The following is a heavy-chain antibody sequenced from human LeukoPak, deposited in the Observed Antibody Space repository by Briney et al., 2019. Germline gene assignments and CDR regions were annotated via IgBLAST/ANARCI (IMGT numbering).Heavy chain of an antibody. J-gene: IGHJ5*02. CDR3: ARGRSGSWYRKNWFDP. V-gene: IGHV1-8*01. D-gene: IGHD6-13*01. Sequence: ASVKVSCRASGYTFTSYDINWVRQATGQGLEWMGWMNPNSGNTGYAQKFQGRVTMTRNTSISTAYMELSSLRSEDTAVYYCARGRSGSWYRKNWFDPWGQGTLVTVSS. CDR1: GYTFTSYD. CDR2: MNPNSGNT.